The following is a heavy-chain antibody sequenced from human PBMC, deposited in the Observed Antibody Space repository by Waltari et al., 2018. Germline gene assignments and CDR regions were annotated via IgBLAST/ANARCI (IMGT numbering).Heavy chain of an antibody. Sequence: EVQLVQSGAEVKQPGESLKISCKGSGYSFTSYWIGWVRQMPGKGLEWVGIIYPGDSDTRYSPSFQGQVTISADKSISTAYLQWSSLKASDTAMYYCARPQWLPGGDYYYGMDVWGQGTTVTVSS. CDR1: GYSFTSYW. D-gene: IGHD6-19*01. V-gene: IGHV5-51*01. CDR2: IYPGDSDT. J-gene: IGHJ6*02. CDR3: ARPQWLPGGDYYYGMDV.